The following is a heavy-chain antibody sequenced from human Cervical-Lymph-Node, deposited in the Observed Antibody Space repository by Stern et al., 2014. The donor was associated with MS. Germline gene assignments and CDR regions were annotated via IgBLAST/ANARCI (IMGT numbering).Heavy chain of an antibody. V-gene: IGHV3-33*01. J-gene: IGHJ4*02. Sequence: VQLVESGGGVVQPGRSLRLSCVASGLTFRSHGMHWVRQAPGKGLEWVAVIWYDGSNAKYVDSVKGRFTISRDNYKDTLYLQMNSLRAEDTAVYYCVAYSSGDNINYWGQGTLVTVSS. D-gene: IGHD6-19*01. CDR2: IWYDGSNA. CDR3: VAYSSGDNINY. CDR1: GLTFRSHG.